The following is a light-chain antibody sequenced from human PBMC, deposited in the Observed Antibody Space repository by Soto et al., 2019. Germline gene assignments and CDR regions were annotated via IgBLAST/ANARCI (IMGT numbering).Light chain of an antibody. J-gene: IGLJ2*01. Sequence: QSVLTQPASVSGSPGQSITISCTGTSSDVGGYNYVSWYQQHPGKAPKLMIYDVSNRPSGVSNRFSGSKSGNTASLTISGLQAEDEADYYCSSSTSSSTQVVFGGGTKVTVL. CDR3: SSSTSSSTQVV. CDR1: SSDVGGYNY. V-gene: IGLV2-14*01. CDR2: DVS.